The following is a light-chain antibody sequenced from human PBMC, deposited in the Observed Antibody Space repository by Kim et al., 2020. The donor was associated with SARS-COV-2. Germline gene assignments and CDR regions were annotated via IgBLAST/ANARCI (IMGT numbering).Light chain of an antibody. CDR3: QEDNGWPPQFT. V-gene: IGKV3-15*01. J-gene: IGKJ2*01. Sequence: ERVLTQSPATLSVSLGDRATLSCRATPTVSSSLAWYQHRPGQAPRLLIYGASTRAPGVPARFSGSGSGADFTLTINTLQSDDSAVYYCQEDNGWPPQFTFGQGTKLEI. CDR2: GAS. CDR1: PTVSSS.